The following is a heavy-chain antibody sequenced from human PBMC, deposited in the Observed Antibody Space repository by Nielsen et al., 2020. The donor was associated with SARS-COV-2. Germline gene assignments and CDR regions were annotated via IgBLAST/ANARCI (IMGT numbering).Heavy chain of an antibody. V-gene: IGHV3-48*01. Sequence: GESLKISCAASGFAFSGYSMNWVRQAPGKGLEWLSYISSGSSTMYYADSVKGRFTISRDNAKNSLYLRMNSLRAEDTAMYYCARDREPGYNAVDYWGQGTLVTVSS. J-gene: IGHJ4*02. CDR2: ISSGSSTM. CDR1: GFAFSGYS. D-gene: IGHD1-14*01. CDR3: ARDREPGYNAVDY.